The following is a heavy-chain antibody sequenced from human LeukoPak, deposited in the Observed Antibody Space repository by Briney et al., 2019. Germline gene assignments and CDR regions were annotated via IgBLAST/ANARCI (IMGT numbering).Heavy chain of an antibody. Sequence: GGSLRLSCAASGFTFSSYAMSWVRQAPGEGLERGQAISGSGGSTYYADSVKGRLTIHRDNSKNALYLQVNSLISEDTAVYCCANTYYYDSSGYLPEYFQHWGQGTLVTVSS. V-gene: IGHV3-23*01. D-gene: IGHD3-22*01. CDR2: ISGSGGST. CDR1: GFTFSSYA. J-gene: IGHJ1*01. CDR3: ANTYYYDSSGYLPEYFQH.